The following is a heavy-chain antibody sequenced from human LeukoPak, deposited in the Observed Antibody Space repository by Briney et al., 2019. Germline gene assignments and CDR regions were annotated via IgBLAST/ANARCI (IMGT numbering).Heavy chain of an antibody. CDR1: GYTFTSYG. V-gene: IGHV1-18*01. CDR2: ISAYNGNT. J-gene: IGHJ6*02. CDR3: ARDDIVVVPAAMGVYYYGMDV. Sequence: ASVKVSCKASGYTFTSYGISWVRQAPGQGLEWMGWISAYNGNTNYAQKLQGRVTMTTDTSTSTAYMELRSLRSDDTAVYYCARDDIVVVPAAMGVYYYGMDVWGQRTTVTVSS. D-gene: IGHD2-2*01.